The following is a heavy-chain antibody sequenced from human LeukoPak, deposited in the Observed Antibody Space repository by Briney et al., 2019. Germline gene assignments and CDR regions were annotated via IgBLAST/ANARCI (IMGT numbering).Heavy chain of an antibody. Sequence: GGSLRLSCAASGFTFSSYTMSWVRQTPGKGLEWVSAISGSGGSTYYADSVKGRLTISRDNSKDTLYLQMNSLRAEDTAVYYCARGSTGGYYGMDVWGQGTTVTVSS. J-gene: IGHJ6*02. CDR1: GFTFSSYT. CDR2: ISGSGGST. V-gene: IGHV3-23*01. D-gene: IGHD1-26*01. CDR3: ARGSTGGYYGMDV.